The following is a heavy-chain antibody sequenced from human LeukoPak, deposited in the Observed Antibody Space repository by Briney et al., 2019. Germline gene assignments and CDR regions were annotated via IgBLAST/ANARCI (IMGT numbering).Heavy chain of an antibody. D-gene: IGHD3-10*01. CDR1: GFTFSSYG. V-gene: IGHV3-30*18. Sequence: GESLKISCAASGFTFSSYGMHWVRQAPGKGLEWVAVISYDGSNTYYADSVKGRFTISRDNSKNMLYLQMNSLRAEDTAVYYCAKPYYYGSRGYMDYWGQGTLVTVSS. CDR2: ISYDGSNT. J-gene: IGHJ4*02. CDR3: AKPYYYGSRGYMDY.